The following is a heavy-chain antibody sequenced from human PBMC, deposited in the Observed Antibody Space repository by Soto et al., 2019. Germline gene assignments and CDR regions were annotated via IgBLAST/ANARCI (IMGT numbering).Heavy chain of an antibody. J-gene: IGHJ4*02. Sequence: GGSLRLSCAASGFTFSDYYMSWIRQAPGKGLEWVSYISSSGSTIYYADSVKGRFTISRDNAKNSLYLQMNSLRAEDTAVYYCARQGGAYYYDSSGLYYFDYWGQGTLVTVSS. D-gene: IGHD3-22*01. V-gene: IGHV3-11*01. CDR1: GFTFSDYY. CDR2: ISSSGSTI. CDR3: ARQGGAYYYDSSGLYYFDY.